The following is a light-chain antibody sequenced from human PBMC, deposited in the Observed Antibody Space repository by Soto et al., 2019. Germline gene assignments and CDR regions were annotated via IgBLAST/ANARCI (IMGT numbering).Light chain of an antibody. CDR2: DAS. CDR1: QSVKTF. V-gene: IGKV3-11*01. CDR3: QQRNNWPPIT. Sequence: EIVLTQSPATLSLSPGERATLSCRASQSVKTFFVWYQQRPPHAPRLLLHDASHRAAGIPPRFSGSGFATAFTLPTSSLQPADAAVYYCQQRNNWPPITFGQGTRLEIK. J-gene: IGKJ5*01.